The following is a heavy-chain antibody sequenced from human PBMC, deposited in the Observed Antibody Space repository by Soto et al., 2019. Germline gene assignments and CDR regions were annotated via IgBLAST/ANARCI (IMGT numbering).Heavy chain of an antibody. CDR1: GLSFSDVK. CDR2: IQTKTGGGTA. D-gene: IGHD4-17*01. CDR3: ATDYGWAFQI. Sequence: EVQLVASGGVLVKPGGSLRLSCAGSGLSFSDVKMTWVRQLPGKGLEWVGRIQTKTGGGTADYPAAVRSRFTISRDDSKNTLYLQLNSLKTEDTAVYYCATDYGWAFQIWGQGTTVTVSS. V-gene: IGHV3-15*01. J-gene: IGHJ3*02.